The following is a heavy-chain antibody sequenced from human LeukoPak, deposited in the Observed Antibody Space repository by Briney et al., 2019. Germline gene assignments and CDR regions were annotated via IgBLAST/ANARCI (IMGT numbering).Heavy chain of an antibody. CDR2: IYYSGST. CDR3: ARARGDYEDDFDY. V-gene: IGHV4-39*01. Sequence: SETLSLTCTVSGGSITRSSYYWGWIRQPPGKGLEWIGTIYYSGSTYYNPSLKSRVTIFVDTSKNQFSLKLSSVTAADTAVYYCARARGDYEDDFDYWGQGTLVTVSS. J-gene: IGHJ4*02. CDR1: GGSITRSSYY. D-gene: IGHD4-17*01.